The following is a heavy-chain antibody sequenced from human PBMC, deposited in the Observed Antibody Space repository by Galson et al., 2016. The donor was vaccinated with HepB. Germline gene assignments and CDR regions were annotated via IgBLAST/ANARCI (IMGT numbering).Heavy chain of an antibody. D-gene: IGHD2-2*01. V-gene: IGHV3-23*01. CDR1: GFTFSSYA. Sequence: SLRLSCAAPGFTFSSYAMTWVRQAPGRGLEWVSSIGGAGGGAFYADSVQGRFTISRDNSKNTLYLQMTSLRAEDTAVYFCARDSSLLCSSENCLRGSFNCWGQGSLVSVSS. J-gene: IGHJ4*02. CDR3: ARDSSLLCSSENCLRGSFNC. CDR2: IGGAGGGA.